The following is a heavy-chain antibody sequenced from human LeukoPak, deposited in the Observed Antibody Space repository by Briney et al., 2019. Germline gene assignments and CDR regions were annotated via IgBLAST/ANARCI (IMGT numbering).Heavy chain of an antibody. J-gene: IGHJ4*02. D-gene: IGHD3-3*01. CDR2: IRYDGSNK. CDR3: AKAAAYYDFWSGYYPPLGPDY. CDR1: GFTFSRYG. V-gene: IGHV3-30*02. Sequence: GGSLRLSCAASGFTFSRYGMHWVRQAPGKGLEWVAFIRYDGSNKYYADSVKGRFTISRDNSKNTLYLQMNSLRAEDTAVYYCAKAAAYYDFWSGYYPPLGPDYWGQGTLVTVSS.